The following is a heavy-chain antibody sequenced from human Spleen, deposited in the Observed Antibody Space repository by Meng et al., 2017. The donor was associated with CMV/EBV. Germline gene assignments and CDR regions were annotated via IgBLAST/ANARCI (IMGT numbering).Heavy chain of an antibody. CDR3: ASGCSTTTCPYYYYYGMDV. V-gene: IGHV4-61*08. D-gene: IGHD2-2*01. J-gene: IGHJ6*02. Sequence: SETLSLTCTVSGGSVSSGGSYWSWIRQPPGKGPEWIGYVYYTGSTNYNPSLKSRVTMSLDTSKNQFSLKLTSVTVADTAVYYCASGCSTTTCPYYYYYGMDVWGRGTTVTVSS. CDR1: GGSVSSGGSY. CDR2: VYYTGST.